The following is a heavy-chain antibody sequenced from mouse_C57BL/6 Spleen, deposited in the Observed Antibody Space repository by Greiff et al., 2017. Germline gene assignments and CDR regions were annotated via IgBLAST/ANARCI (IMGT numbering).Heavy chain of an antibody. CDR2: FYPGSGSI. D-gene: IGHD1-1*01. CDR1: GYPFPEYT. V-gene: IGHV1-62-2*01. CDR3: ARNEDEAYHYGSSYLAY. Sequence: QVQLQQSGPELARPGASVRLSCKPSGYPFPEYTIHWVKQRSGQGLEWIGWFYPGSGSIKYNEKFKDKATLTADKSSSTVYMELSRLKSEDSAVYFCARNEDEAYHYGSSYLAYWGQGTTLTVSS. J-gene: IGHJ2*01.